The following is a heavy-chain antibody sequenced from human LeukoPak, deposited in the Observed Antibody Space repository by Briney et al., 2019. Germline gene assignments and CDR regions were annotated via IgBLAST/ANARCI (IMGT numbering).Heavy chain of an antibody. CDR2: IYYSGST. Sequence: SETPSLTCTVSGGSISSYYWSWIRQPPGKGLEWIGYIYYSGSTNYNPSLKSRVTISVDTSKNQFSLKLSSVTAADTAVYYCARYAVVTAYFDYWGQGTLVTVSS. V-gene: IGHV4-59*01. CDR1: GGSISSYY. J-gene: IGHJ4*02. D-gene: IGHD2-21*02. CDR3: ARYAVVTAYFDY.